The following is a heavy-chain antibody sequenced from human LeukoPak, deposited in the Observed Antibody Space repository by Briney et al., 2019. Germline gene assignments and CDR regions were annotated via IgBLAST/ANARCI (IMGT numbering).Heavy chain of an antibody. Sequence: SETLSLTCTVSGGSISRYYWIWIRQPAGKGLEWIGRIYTSGSTNFNPSLRSRVTMSVDMSKNQFSLKLTSVTAADTAVYYCARRAGDAYYFDYWGQGTLVTVSS. D-gene: IGHD3-16*01. J-gene: IGHJ4*02. CDR3: ARRAGDAYYFDY. CDR1: GGSISRYY. V-gene: IGHV4-4*07. CDR2: IYTSGST.